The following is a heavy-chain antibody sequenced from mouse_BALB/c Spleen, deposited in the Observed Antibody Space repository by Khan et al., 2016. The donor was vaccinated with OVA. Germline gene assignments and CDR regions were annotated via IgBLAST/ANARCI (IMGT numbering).Heavy chain of an antibody. CDR1: GFTFSSFG. J-gene: IGHJ1*01. CDR2: ISSGSSTI. CDR3: ARYDGYYWYFDV. Sequence: EVKLVESGGGLVQPGGSRKLSCAASGFTFSSFGMHWVRQAPEKGLEWVAYISSGSSTIYYADTVKGRFTISRDNPKNTLFLQMTSLRSEDTAMYYCARYDGYYWYFDVWGAGTTVTVSS. V-gene: IGHV5-17*02. D-gene: IGHD2-3*01.